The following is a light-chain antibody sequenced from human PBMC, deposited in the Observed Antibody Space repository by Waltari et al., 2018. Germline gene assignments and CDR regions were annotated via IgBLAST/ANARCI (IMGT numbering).Light chain of an antibody. CDR3: YSIDSSGNHGL. J-gene: IGLJ2*01. CDR1: ALAKKF. V-gene: IGLV3-10*01. CDR2: EDT. Sequence: SQELTQPPSGSVSPGQTARITCSGDALAKKFSYWYQQKAGQAPVLVVYEDTKRPSGIPEKFSGSSSGTMATLTISGAQVEDEADYYCYSIDSSGNHGLFGGGTKLTVL.